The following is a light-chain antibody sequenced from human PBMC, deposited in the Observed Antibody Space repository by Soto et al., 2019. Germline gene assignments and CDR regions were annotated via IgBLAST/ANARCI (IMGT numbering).Light chain of an antibody. V-gene: IGKV3-20*01. CDR3: QQYGSTPWT. CDR1: QSVPGTY. CDR2: AAS. J-gene: IGKJ1*01. Sequence: DMGLTQSPGTLSLSPGERATLACSASQSVPGTYLAWHQQKPGQAPRLLIFAASTRATGIPDRFSGSGSGTDFTLTISRLEPEDFAVYYCQQYGSTPWTFGQGTKVEVK.